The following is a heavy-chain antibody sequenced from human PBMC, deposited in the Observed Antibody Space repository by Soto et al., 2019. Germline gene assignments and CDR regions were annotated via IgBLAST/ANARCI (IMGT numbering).Heavy chain of an antibody. Sequence: QLQLQESGPGLVKPSETLSLTCTVSGGSISSSSYYWGWIRQPPGKGLEWIGSIYYSGSTYYNPSLKSRVTISVDTSKNQFSLKLSSVTAADTAVYYCAHLGVLWFGELSSLGYWGQGTLVTVSS. J-gene: IGHJ4*02. CDR3: AHLGVLWFGELSSLGY. V-gene: IGHV4-39*01. D-gene: IGHD3-10*01. CDR1: GGSISSSSYY. CDR2: IYYSGST.